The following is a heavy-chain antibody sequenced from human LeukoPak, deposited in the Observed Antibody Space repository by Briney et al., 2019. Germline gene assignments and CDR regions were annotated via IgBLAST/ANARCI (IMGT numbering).Heavy chain of an antibody. Sequence: GRSLRLSCAASGFTFSSYGMHWVRQAPGKGLEWVAVISYDGSNKYYADSVKGRFTISRDNSKNSLYLQMNSLRAEDTAVYFCAQAAAGMSPTDYWGQGTLVTVSS. CDR1: GFTFSSYG. J-gene: IGHJ4*02. D-gene: IGHD6-13*01. V-gene: IGHV3-30*18. CDR2: ISYDGSNK. CDR3: AQAAAGMSPTDY.